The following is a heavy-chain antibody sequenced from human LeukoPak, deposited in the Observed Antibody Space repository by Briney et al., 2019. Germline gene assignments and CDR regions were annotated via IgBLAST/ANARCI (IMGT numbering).Heavy chain of an antibody. CDR2: ITAGGTP. Sequence: PGGSLRLSCAASGFTVSSYAMSWVRQAPAKGLEWVSGITAGGTPHYADSVKGRFTISRDNSKNTVHLQINSLRAEDTAVYYCATLNSFGYDYWGQGVLVTVSS. CDR3: ATLNSFGYDY. CDR1: GFTVSSYA. V-gene: IGHV3-23*01. J-gene: IGHJ4*02. D-gene: IGHD5-18*01.